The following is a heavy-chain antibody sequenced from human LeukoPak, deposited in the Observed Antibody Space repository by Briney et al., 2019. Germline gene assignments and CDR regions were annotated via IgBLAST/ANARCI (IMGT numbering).Heavy chain of an antibody. CDR1: GGSISSGGYS. Sequence: PSQTLSLTCAVSGGSISSGGYSWSWIRQPPGKGLEWIGYIYHSGSTYYNPSLKSRVTISVDRSKNQFSLKLSSVTAADTAVYYCVRGVVRGVGYFDYWGQGTLVTVSS. J-gene: IGHJ4*02. CDR2: IYHSGST. D-gene: IGHD3-10*01. V-gene: IGHV4-30-2*01. CDR3: VRGVVRGVGYFDY.